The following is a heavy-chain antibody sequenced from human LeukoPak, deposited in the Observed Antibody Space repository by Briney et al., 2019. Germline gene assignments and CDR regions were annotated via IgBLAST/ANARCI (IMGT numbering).Heavy chain of an antibody. V-gene: IGHV1-69*01. CDR1: GGTFSSYA. D-gene: IGHD3-9*01. Sequence: SVKVSCKASGGTFSSYAISWVRQAPGQGLEWMGGIIPIFGTANYAQKFQGRVTITADESTSTAYMELSSLRSEDTAVYYCARVYGTRNYDILTGYYIEHYYYGMDVWGQGTTVTVSS. CDR2: IIPIFGTA. J-gene: IGHJ6*02. CDR3: ARVYGTRNYDILTGYYIEHYYYGMDV.